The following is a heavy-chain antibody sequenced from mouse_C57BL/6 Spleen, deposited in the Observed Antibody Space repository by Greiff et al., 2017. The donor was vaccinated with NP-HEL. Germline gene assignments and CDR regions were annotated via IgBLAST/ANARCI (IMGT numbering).Heavy chain of an antibody. D-gene: IGHD1-1*01. CDR2: INPNNGGT. Sequence: EVQLQQSGPELVKPGASVKIPCKASGYTFTDYNMDWVKQSHGKSLEWIGDINPNNGGTIYNQKFKGKATLTVDKSSSTAYMELRSLTSEDTAVYYCARRTVVANYYAMDYWGQGTLVTVSS. J-gene: IGHJ4*01. CDR1: GYTFTDYN. V-gene: IGHV1-18*01. CDR3: ARRTVVANYYAMDY.